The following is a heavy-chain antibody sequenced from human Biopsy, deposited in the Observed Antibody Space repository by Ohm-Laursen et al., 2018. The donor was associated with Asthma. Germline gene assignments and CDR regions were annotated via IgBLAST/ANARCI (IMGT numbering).Heavy chain of an antibody. CDR2: ISWNSGSI. V-gene: IGHV3-9*01. Sequence: SLRLSCSASGFTFDDYAMHWVRQAPGKGLEWVSGISWNSGSIIYADSVKGRFTISRDNAKNSLYLQMNSLRPEDSALYYCAKDRVFGADIIGANNGMDVWGQGTTVTVSS. D-gene: IGHD3-3*01. CDR1: GFTFDDYA. J-gene: IGHJ6*02. CDR3: AKDRVFGADIIGANNGMDV.